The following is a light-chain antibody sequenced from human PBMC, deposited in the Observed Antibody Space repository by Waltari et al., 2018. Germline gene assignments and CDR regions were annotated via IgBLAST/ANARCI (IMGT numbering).Light chain of an antibody. J-gene: IGLJ2*01. CDR1: SPNLGFNT. CDR3: ATWDDSLNVVV. CDR2: NTD. V-gene: IGLV1-44*01. Sequence: QSVLTQAPSASATPGQRVTISCSGSSPNLGFNTVKWYQEVPGTAPKLLIFNTDQRPSGVPERFSGSKSGTSASLAISGLQSDDEAVYYCATWDDSLNVVVFGGGTKLNVL.